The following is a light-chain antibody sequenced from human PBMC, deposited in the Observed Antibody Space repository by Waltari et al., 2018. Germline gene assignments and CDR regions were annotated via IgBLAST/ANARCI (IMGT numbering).Light chain of an antibody. J-gene: IGKJ3*01. CDR1: SVLYSGNNKNY. CDR3: QQYITNLGT. CDR2: WAS. V-gene: IGKV4-1*01. Sequence: SVLYSGNNKNYVAWYQQKPGQPPKLVIYWASTRESGVPARFSGSGSGTDFTLTISSLQAEDVAVYYCQQYITNLGTFGPGTRVDIK.